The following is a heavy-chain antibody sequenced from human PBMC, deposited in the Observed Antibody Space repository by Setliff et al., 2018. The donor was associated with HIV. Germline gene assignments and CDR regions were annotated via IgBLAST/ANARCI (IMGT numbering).Heavy chain of an antibody. Sequence: PGGSLRLSCAASGFTFSTYAMTWVRQAPGRGLEWVSVISGSGDTTYYSDSVKGRFTISRDNSKNTLYLQMNGLRAEDTALSYCAKVRPRQLVSAKPPYFFDYWGQGTLVTVSS. CDR1: GFTFSTYA. CDR2: ISGSGDTT. D-gene: IGHD6-13*01. J-gene: IGHJ4*02. V-gene: IGHV3-23*01. CDR3: AKVRPRQLVSAKPPYFFDY.